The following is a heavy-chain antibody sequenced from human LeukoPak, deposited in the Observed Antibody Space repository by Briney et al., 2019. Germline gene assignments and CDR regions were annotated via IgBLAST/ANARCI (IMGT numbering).Heavy chain of an antibody. CDR3: ASMNTYFDY. CDR2: IIPILGIA. J-gene: IGHJ4*02. Sequence: GASVKVSCKASGYTFTGYYMHWVRQAPGQGLEWMGRIIPILGIANYAQKFQGRVTITADKSTSTAYMELSSLRSEDTAVYYRASMNTYFDYWGQGTLVTVSS. V-gene: IGHV1-69*02. CDR1: GYTFTGYY.